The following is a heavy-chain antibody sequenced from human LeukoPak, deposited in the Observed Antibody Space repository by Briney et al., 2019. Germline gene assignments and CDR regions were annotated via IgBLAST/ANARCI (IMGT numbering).Heavy chain of an antibody. D-gene: IGHD2-21*02. CDR1: GFTFSSYS. Sequence: PGGSLRLSCAASGFTFSSYSMNWVRQAPGKGLEWVSSISSSSSYTYYADSVKGRFTISRDNAKNSLYLQMNSLRAEDTAVYYCARGLPAYCGGDCYSYYWGQGTLVTVSS. CDR2: ISSSSSYT. V-gene: IGHV3-21*01. CDR3: ARGLPAYCGGDCYSYY. J-gene: IGHJ4*02.